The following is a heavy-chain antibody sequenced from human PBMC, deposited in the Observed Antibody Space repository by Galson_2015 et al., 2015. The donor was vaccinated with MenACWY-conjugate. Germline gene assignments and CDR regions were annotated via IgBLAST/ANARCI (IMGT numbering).Heavy chain of an antibody. Sequence: SLRLSRAASGFAFSRYWMSWVRQAPGKGLEWVANIKQDGSEKYYVDSVKGRFTISRDNAKNSLYLEMHSLRAEDTAVYYCARLAEYFQNWGQGTLVTVSS. V-gene: IGHV3-7*03. CDR3: ARLAEYFQN. J-gene: IGHJ1*01. CDR2: IKQDGSEK. CDR1: GFAFSRYW.